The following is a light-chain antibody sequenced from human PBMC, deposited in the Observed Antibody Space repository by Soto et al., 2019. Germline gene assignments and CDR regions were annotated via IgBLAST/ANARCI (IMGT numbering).Light chain of an antibody. Sequence: DIQMTQSPSTLSASVGDRVTITCRASQSISSWLAWYQQKPGRAPKLLIYKASSLETGVPSRFSGSGSGTEFTLIISSLQPDDVASYYCQQYGSSSPWTFGQGTKVEIK. CDR2: KAS. CDR1: QSISSW. J-gene: IGKJ1*01. V-gene: IGKV1-5*03. CDR3: QQYGSSSPWT.